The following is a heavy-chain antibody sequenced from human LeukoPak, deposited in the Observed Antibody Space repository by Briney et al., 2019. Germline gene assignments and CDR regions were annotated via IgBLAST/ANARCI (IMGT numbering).Heavy chain of an antibody. CDR3: ARDSTRYFDL. CDR1: GGSISSGGYY. J-gene: IGHJ2*01. CDR2: IYYSGST. Sequence: PSQTLSLTCTVSGGSISSGGYYWSWIRQHPGKGLEWIGYIYYSGSTYYNPSLKSRVTISVDTSKNQFSLKLSSVTAADAAVYYCARDSTRYFDLWGRGTLVTVSS. V-gene: IGHV4-31*03.